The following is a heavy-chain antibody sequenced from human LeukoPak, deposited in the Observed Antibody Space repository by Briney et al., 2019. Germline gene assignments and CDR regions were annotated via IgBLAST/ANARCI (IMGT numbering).Heavy chain of an antibody. CDR3: ARHTSGYYYESSGLNWFDP. D-gene: IGHD3-22*01. CDR2: IYYSGST. Sequence: PSETLSLTCTVSGGSISSYYWSWIRQPPGKGLEWIGYIYYSGSTNCNPSLKSRVTISVDTSKNQFSLKLSSVTAADTAVYYCARHTSGYYYESSGLNWFDPWGQGTLVTVSS. V-gene: IGHV4-59*08. CDR1: GGSISSYY. J-gene: IGHJ5*02.